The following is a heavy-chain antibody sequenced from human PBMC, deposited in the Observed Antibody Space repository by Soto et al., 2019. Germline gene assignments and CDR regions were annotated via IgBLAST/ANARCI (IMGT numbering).Heavy chain of an antibody. J-gene: IGHJ3*02. D-gene: IGHD4-17*01. CDR1: GFTFSSYS. Sequence: GGSLRLSCAASGFTFSSYSMNWVRQAPGKGLEWVSYISSSSSTIYYADSVKGRFTISRDNAKNSLYLQMNSLRAEDTAVYYCARDGTVTPRNDAFDIWGQGTMVTVSS. CDR3: ARDGTVTPRNDAFDI. CDR2: ISSSSSTI. V-gene: IGHV3-48*01.